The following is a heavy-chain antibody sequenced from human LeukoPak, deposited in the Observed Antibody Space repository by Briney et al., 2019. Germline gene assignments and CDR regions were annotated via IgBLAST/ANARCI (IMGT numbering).Heavy chain of an antibody. J-gene: IGHJ4*02. CDR2: IYTGDSDT. D-gene: IGHD6-13*01. Sequence: GEPLQISCKGSGYSFTSYWIGWVGQMPAKGREWRGFIYTGDSDTRYNPSFQGRGTISADKSISTAYLQCSSLKAADTAVYYCARSPAGAGTVGYWGQGTLVTVSS. CDR1: GYSFTSYW. V-gene: IGHV5-51*01. CDR3: ARSPAGAGTVGY.